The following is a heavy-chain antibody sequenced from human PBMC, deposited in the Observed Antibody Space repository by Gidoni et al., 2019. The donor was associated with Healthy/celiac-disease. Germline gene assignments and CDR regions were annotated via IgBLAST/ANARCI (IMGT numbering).Heavy chain of an antibody. CDR1: GGSISSSSYY. D-gene: IGHD2-21*01. V-gene: IGHV4-39*01. J-gene: IGHJ4*02. CDR3: ARHGRRSRDARIL. Sequence: QLQLQESGPGLVKPSETLSLTCTVSGGSISSSSYYWGWIRQPPGKGLEWIGSIYYSGSTYYNPSLKSRVTISVDTSKNQFSLKLSSVTAADTAVYYCARHGRRSRDARILWGQGTLVTVSS. CDR2: IYYSGST.